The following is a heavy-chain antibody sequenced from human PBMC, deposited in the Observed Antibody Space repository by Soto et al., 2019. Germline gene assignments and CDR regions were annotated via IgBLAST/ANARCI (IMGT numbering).Heavy chain of an antibody. CDR2: INTDGSTT. V-gene: IGHV3-74*01. CDR1: EFTFNNYW. CDR3: ARGIHLKYCLDF. J-gene: IGHJ6*02. Sequence: EVQLVESGGGLVQPGGSLRLSCAASEFTFNNYWMHWVRQVPGKGLEWVSRINTDGSTTHYADSVMGRLTISRDNADNTVYLQMNSMRAEDTAVYYCARGIHLKYCLDFWGQGATVTVSS.